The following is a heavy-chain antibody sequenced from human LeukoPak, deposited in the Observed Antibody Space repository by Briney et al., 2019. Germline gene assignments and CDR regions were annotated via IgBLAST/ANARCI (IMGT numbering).Heavy chain of an antibody. J-gene: IGHJ4*02. CDR3: ARKASGNQLTYDDY. Sequence: GESLQISCKGSGYSFTSYWIGWVRQMPGKGLVWMGIIYPGDSDTRYNPSFQGQVTISADKSISTAYLQWSSLKASDPAMYYCARKASGNQLTYDDYWGQGSLVTVSS. D-gene: IGHD2-2*01. CDR2: IYPGDSDT. V-gene: IGHV5-51*01. CDR1: GYSFTSYW.